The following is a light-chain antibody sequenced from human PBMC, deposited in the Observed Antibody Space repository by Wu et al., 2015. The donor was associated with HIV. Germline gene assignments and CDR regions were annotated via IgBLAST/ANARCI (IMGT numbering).Light chain of an antibody. CDR1: QNVRTT. Sequence: TQSPATLSASLGDTATLSCRASQNVRTTFAWFQHKPGQAPRLLIYSASTRAKGVPARFSATGSGTDFTLTISGLLSEDFAVYYCQQYNTWPPWTFDQGTRV. J-gene: IGKJ1*01. CDR2: SAS. CDR3: QQYNTWPPWT. V-gene: IGKV3-15*01.